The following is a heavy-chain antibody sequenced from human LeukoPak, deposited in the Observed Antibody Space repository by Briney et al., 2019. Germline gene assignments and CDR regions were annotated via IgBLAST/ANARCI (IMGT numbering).Heavy chain of an antibody. V-gene: IGHV3-48*01. Sequence: GGSLRLSCAASGFTFSNFGMNWVRQAPGKGLEWVSYISSSSSTIYYADSVKGRFTISRDNARNSLSLQMNSLRAEDTAVYYCAGSVFDYWGQRTLVTVSS. CDR1: GFTFSNFG. D-gene: IGHD5/OR15-5a*01. J-gene: IGHJ4*02. CDR2: ISSSSSTI. CDR3: AGSVFDY.